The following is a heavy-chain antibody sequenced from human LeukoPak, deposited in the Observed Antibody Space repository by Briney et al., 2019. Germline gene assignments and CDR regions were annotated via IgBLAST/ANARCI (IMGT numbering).Heavy chain of an antibody. CDR3: ARVPTVGSGGYQFDY. CDR2: MWYDGSNK. D-gene: IGHD2-15*01. V-gene: IGHV3-33*01. CDR1: GFTFSSYG. J-gene: IGHJ4*02. Sequence: PGGSLRLSCAASGFTFSSYGMHWVRQAPGKGLEWVALMWYDGSNKYYADSVKGRFTISRDNSKNTLYLQMNSLRAEDTAVYYCARVPTVGSGGYQFDYWGQGTLVTVSS.